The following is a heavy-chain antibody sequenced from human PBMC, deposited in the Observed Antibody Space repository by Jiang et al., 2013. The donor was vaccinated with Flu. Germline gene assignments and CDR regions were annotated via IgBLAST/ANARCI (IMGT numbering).Heavy chain of an antibody. V-gene: IGHV1-3*01. D-gene: IGHD3-10*01. CDR1: GYTFTSYA. J-gene: IGHJ4*02. CDR3: ARDGADYGSGSYFGYFDY. Sequence: GAEVKKPGASVKVSCKASGYTFTSYAMHWVRQAPGQRLEWMGWINAGNGNTKYSQKFQGRVTITRDTSASTAYMELSSLRSEDTAVYYCARDGADYGSGSYFGYFDYWGQGTLVTVSS. CDR2: INAGNGNT.